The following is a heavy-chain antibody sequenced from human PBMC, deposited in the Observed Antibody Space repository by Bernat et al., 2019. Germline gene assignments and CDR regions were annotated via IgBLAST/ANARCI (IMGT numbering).Heavy chain of an antibody. CDR3: ARDGGWELTRGDFDY. Sequence: EVQLVESGGGLVQPGGSLKLSCVASGFTFSGSAMHWVRQASGKGLEWVGRIRSKANSYATAYAASVKGRFTISRDDSKNTAYLQMNSLKTEDTAVYYCARDGGWELTRGDFDYWGQGTLVTVSS. D-gene: IGHD1-26*01. CDR1: GFTFSGSA. J-gene: IGHJ4*02. CDR2: IRSKANSYAT. V-gene: IGHV3-73*02.